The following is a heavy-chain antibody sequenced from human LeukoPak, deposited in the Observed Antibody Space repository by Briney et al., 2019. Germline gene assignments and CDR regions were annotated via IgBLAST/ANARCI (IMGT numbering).Heavy chain of an antibody. CDR2: INSNSGGT. CDR1: GYTFTDYY. Sequence: ASVKVSCKASGYTFTDYYIHWMRQAPGQGLEWMGWINSNSGGTSYAQKFQGRVTLTRDTPTRTAFMELNRLTSDDTAVYYCARTSIAARRADFDYWGQGTVVTVSS. J-gene: IGHJ4*02. CDR3: ARTSIAARRADFDY. D-gene: IGHD6-6*01. V-gene: IGHV1-2*02.